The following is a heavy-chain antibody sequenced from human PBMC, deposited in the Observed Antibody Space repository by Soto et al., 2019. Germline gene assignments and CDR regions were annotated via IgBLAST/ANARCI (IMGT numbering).Heavy chain of an antibody. D-gene: IGHD3-10*01. CDR1: GFTFSSYG. CDR3: ASLLGEYYGSGSFPDY. CDR2: IWYDGSNK. Sequence: GGSLRLSCAASGFTFSSYGMHWVRQAPGKGLEWVAVIWYDGSNKYYADSVKGRFTISRDNSKNTLYLHMNSLRAEDTAVYYCASLLGEYYGSGSFPDYWGQGTLVTVSS. V-gene: IGHV3-33*01. J-gene: IGHJ4*02.